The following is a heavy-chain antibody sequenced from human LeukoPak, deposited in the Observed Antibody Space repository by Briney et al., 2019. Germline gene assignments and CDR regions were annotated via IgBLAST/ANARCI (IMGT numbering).Heavy chain of an antibody. Sequence: GASVKVSCKASGYTFTSYNINWVRQATGQGLEWMGWMNPNSGNTGYAQKFQGRVTITRNTSISTAYMELSSLRSEDTAVYYCARGVGEQLERRSSRRFDPWGQGALVTVSS. V-gene: IGHV1-8*03. CDR2: MNPNSGNT. CDR1: GYTFTSYN. J-gene: IGHJ5*02. CDR3: ARGVGEQLERRSSRRFDP. D-gene: IGHD1-1*01.